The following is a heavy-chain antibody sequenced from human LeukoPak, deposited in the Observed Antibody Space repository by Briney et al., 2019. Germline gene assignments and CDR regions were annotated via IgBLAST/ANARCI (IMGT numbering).Heavy chain of an antibody. Sequence: GGSLRLSCAASGFTFSSYAMHWVRQAPGKGLEWVAVISYDGSNKYYADSVKGRFTISRDNSENTLYLQMNSLRAEDTAVYYCARGGYFYYYYGMDVWGQGTTVTVSS. CDR3: ARGGYFYYYYGMDV. J-gene: IGHJ6*02. CDR1: GFTFSSYA. V-gene: IGHV3-30-3*01. CDR2: ISYDGSNK. D-gene: IGHD3-22*01.